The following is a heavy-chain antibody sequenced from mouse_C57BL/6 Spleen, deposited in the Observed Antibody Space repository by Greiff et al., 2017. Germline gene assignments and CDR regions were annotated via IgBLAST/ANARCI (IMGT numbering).Heavy chain of an antibody. D-gene: IGHD2-5*01. J-gene: IGHJ2*01. CDR2: ISNGGGST. V-gene: IGHV5-12*01. CDR1: GFTFSDYY. CDR3: ARQYSNYFDY. Sequence: EVMLVESGGGLVQPGGSLKLSCAASGFTFSDYYMYWVRQTPEKRLEWVAYISNGGGSTYYPDTVKGRFTISRDNAKNTLYLQMSRLKSEDTAMYYCARQYSNYFDYWGQGTTLTVSS.